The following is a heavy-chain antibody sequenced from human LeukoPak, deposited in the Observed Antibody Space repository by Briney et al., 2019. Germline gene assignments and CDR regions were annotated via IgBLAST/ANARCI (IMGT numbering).Heavy chain of an antibody. Sequence: ASVKVSCKASGYTFTGYYMFWVRQAPGQGLEWMGWINPNTVATKYAQNFQGRVTLTRDTSIRTTFMELSSLRSDDTAFYYCARDERFCNGDNHYPDLGYWGQGTLVTVSS. J-gene: IGHJ4*02. CDR3: ARDERFCNGDNHYPDLGY. CDR1: GYTFTGYY. CDR2: INPNTVAT. V-gene: IGHV1-2*02. D-gene: IGHD2-15*01.